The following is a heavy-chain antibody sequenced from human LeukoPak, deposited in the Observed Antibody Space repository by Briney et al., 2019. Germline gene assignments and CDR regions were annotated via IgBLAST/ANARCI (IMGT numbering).Heavy chain of an antibody. CDR1: GGSISSSSYY. J-gene: IGHJ3*02. CDR3: ARADSSGWAVWAADAFDI. Sequence: PSETLSLTCTVAGGSISSSSYYWGWIRQPPGKGLEWIGSIYYSGGTYYNPSLKSRVTISVDTSKNQFSLKLSSVTAADTAVYYCARADSSGWAVWAADAFDIWGQGTMVTVSS. V-gene: IGHV4-39*01. D-gene: IGHD6-19*01. CDR2: IYYSGGT.